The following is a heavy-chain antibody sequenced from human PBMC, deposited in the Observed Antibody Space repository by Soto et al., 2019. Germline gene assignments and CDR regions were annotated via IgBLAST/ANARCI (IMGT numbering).Heavy chain of an antibody. CDR3: ARYYAGSSIAAPGDAFDI. V-gene: IGHV1-69*02. Sequence: SSVKVSCKTPGGTFSSYTIGWVRQAPGQGLEWMGRIIPILGIANYAQKFQGRVTITADKSTSTAYMELSSLRSEDTAVYYCARYYAGSSIAAPGDAFDIWGQGTMVTVSS. D-gene: IGHD6-6*01. CDR2: IIPILGIA. J-gene: IGHJ3*02. CDR1: GGTFSSYT.